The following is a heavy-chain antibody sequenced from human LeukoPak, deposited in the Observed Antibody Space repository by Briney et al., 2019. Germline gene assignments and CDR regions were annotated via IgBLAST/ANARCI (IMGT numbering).Heavy chain of an antibody. CDR1: GFTFSSYA. Sequence: GGSLRLSCAASGFTFSSYAMSWVRKAPGKGLEWVSAISGSGGSTYYADSVKGRFTISRDNSKNTLYLQMNSLRAEDTAVYYCAKAEDIVLMVYASDYWGQGTLVTVSS. J-gene: IGHJ4*02. D-gene: IGHD2-8*01. CDR2: ISGSGGST. CDR3: AKAEDIVLMVYASDY. V-gene: IGHV3-23*01.